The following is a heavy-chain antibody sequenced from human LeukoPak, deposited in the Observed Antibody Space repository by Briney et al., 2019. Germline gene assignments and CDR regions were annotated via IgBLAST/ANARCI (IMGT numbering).Heavy chain of an antibody. D-gene: IGHD5-18*01. V-gene: IGHV7-4-1*02. CDR2: INTNTGNP. J-gene: IGHJ4*02. CDR1: GYTFTSYA. Sequence: GASVKVSCKASGYTFTSYAMNWVRQAPGQGLEWMGWINTNTGNPTYAQGFTGRFVFSLDTSVSTAYLQISSLKAADTAVYYCARAQGVDTAMVTTDFDYWGQGTLVTVSS. CDR3: ARAQGVDTAMVTTDFDY.